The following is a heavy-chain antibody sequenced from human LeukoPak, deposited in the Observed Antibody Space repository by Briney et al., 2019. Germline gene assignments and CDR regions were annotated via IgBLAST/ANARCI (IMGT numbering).Heavy chain of an antibody. CDR2: IYSGGST. CDR1: GFTVSSNY. Sequence: GSLRLSCAASGFTVSSNYMSWVRQAPGKGLEWVSVIYSGGSTYYVDSVEGRFIISRDNAKNSLYLQMNSLRAEDTAVYYCAKDPGSPLFDYWGQGTLVTVSS. CDR3: AKDPGSPLFDY. V-gene: IGHV3-53*01. J-gene: IGHJ4*02.